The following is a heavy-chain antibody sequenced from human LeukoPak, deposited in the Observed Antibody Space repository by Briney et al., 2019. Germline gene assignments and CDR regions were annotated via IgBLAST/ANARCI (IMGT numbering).Heavy chain of an antibody. J-gene: IGHJ3*02. D-gene: IGHD3-10*01. CDR1: GFTFSSYS. Sequence: GGSLRLSCAASGFTFSSYSMNWVRQAPGKGLEWVSSISSSSSYIYYSDSVKGRFTISRDNAKNSLYLQMDSLTAEDTAVYYCARVLYYYASGSYSDIWGQGTMVTVSS. V-gene: IGHV3-21*01. CDR2: ISSSSSYI. CDR3: ARVLYYYASGSYSDI.